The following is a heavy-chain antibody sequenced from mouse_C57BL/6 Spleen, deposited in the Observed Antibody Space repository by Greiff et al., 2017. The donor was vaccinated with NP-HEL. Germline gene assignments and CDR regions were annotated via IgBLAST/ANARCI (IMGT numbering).Heavy chain of an antibody. V-gene: IGHV1-55*01. CDR3: ARHGSSSYYYAMDY. CDR1: GYTFTSYW. D-gene: IGHD1-1*01. CDR2: IYPGSGST. Sequence: QVQLQQPGAELVKPGASVKMSCKASGYTFTSYWITWVKQRPGQGLEWIGDIYPGSGSTNYNENFKSKATLTVDTSSSTAYMQLINLTSEDSAVYYCARHGSSSYYYAMDYWGQGTSVTVSS. J-gene: IGHJ4*01.